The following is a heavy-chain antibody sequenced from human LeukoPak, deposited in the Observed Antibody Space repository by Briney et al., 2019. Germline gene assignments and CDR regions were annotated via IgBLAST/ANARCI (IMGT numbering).Heavy chain of an antibody. Sequence: ASVKVSCKASGYTFTGYYMHWVRQAPGQGLKWMGWINPNSGGTNYAQKFQGRVTMTRDTSISTAYMELSRLRSDDTAVYYCARDGSELQPFDYWGQGTLVTVSS. V-gene: IGHV1-2*02. J-gene: IGHJ4*02. CDR2: INPNSGGT. CDR3: ARDGSELQPFDY. D-gene: IGHD1-26*01. CDR1: GYTFTGYY.